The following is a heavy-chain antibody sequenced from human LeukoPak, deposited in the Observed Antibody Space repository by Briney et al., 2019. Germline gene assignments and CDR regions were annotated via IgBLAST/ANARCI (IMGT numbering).Heavy chain of an antibody. D-gene: IGHD3-10*01. V-gene: IGHV1-2*06. CDR3: ALLWFGELWTKDY. J-gene: IGHJ4*02. CDR1: GYSFTDYY. Sequence: EASVKVSCKASGYSFTDYYMHWVRQAPGQGPEWMGRINPKRGGTNYAQKFQGRVTLTRDTSISTAHMELSRLTSDDTAVYYCALLWFGELWTKDYWGQGTLVTVSS. CDR2: INPKRGGT.